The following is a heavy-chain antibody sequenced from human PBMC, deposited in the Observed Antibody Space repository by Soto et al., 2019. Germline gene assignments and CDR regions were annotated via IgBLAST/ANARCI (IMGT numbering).Heavy chain of an antibody. CDR3: ARVSGRQHTRYYYYYGMDV. CDR2: IYHSGST. V-gene: IGHV4-59*12. Sequence: SETLSLTCTVSGGSISSYYWSWIRQPPGKGLEWIGYIYHSGSTNYNPSLKSRVTISVDTSKNQFSLKLSSVTAADTAVYYCARVSGRQHTRYYYYYGMDVWGQGTTVTVSS. CDR1: GGSISSYY. D-gene: IGHD2-15*01. J-gene: IGHJ6*02.